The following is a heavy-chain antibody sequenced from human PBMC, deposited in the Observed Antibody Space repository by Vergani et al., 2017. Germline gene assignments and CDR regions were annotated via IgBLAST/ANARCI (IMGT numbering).Heavy chain of an antibody. Sequence: QVQLVQSGAEVKKPGSSVKVSCKASGGTFSSYAISWVRQAPGQGLEWMGGIIPIFGTANYAQKFQGRVTITADESTSTAYMELSSLRSEDTAVYYCARDYRGTYYYDSSGYFGYWGQGTLVTVSS. CDR2: IIPIFGTA. D-gene: IGHD3-22*01. V-gene: IGHV1-69*01. CDR1: GGTFSSYA. J-gene: IGHJ4*02. CDR3: ARDYRGTYYYDSSGYFGY.